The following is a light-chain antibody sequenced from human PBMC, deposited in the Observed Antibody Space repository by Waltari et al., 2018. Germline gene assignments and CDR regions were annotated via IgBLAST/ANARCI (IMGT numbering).Light chain of an antibody. Sequence: DIVMTQSPGTLSVSPGERATLSCSTSQSVSNKVAWFQQKPGQAPRLLISQASARATGVPARFSGSASGTEVTLNISSLQSEYCGVYYCQQYNNWPFTVGPGTKMAIK. CDR2: QAS. CDR3: QQYNNWPFT. V-gene: IGKV3-15*01. CDR1: QSVSNK. J-gene: IGKJ3*01.